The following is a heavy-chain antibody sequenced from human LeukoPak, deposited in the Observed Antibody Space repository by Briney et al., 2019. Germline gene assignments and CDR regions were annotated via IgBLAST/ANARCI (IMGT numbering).Heavy chain of an antibody. V-gene: IGHV3-7*03. J-gene: IGHJ3*01. Sequence: GESLRLSCVASGFIFSTYWMSWVRQSPGKGLEWVAKIKEDGSEKYCVDSVKGRFSISRDNAKNSLYLHMNSLRVEDTAIYYCARTTSAKEYGDAFLVWGQGTLVTVSS. D-gene: IGHD4-17*01. CDR3: ARTTSAKEYGDAFLV. CDR1: GFIFSTYW. CDR2: IKEDGSEK.